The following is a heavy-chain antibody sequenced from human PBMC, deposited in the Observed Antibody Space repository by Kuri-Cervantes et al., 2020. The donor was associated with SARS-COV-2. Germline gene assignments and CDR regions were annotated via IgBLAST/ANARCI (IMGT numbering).Heavy chain of an antibody. CDR3: YCAPKEGFDS. CDR1: GYIFSDYY. V-gene: IGHV1-2*02. J-gene: IGHJ4*02. Sequence: ASVKVSCKASGYIFSDYYIHWMRQAHGQGLEWMGLVNPTTGGTKFAQKFQDRVTLTRDTSITTAYMELTRLRSDDSAVYYCYCAPKEGFDSWGQGTLVTVSS. D-gene: IGHD2-21*01. CDR2: VNPTTGGT.